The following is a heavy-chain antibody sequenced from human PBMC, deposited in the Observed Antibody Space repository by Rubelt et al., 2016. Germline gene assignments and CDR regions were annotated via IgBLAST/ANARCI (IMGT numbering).Heavy chain of an antibody. CDR1: GGSISSYY. V-gene: IGHV4-59*01. J-gene: IGHJ5*02. CDR2: FYHTGST. D-gene: IGHD6-19*01. CDR3: AREVPVDGTAFDP. Sequence: QVQLQESGPGLVKPSETLSLTCTVSGGSISSYYWSWIRQPPGKGLEWIASFYHTGSTTYNPSLKSRVTMSVDTSKNQFSLKVRSVTAADTAVYYCAREVPVDGTAFDPWGQGTLVTVSS.